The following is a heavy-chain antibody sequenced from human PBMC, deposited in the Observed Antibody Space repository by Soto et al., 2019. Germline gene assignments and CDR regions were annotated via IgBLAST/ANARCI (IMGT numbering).Heavy chain of an antibody. J-gene: IGHJ3*02. Sequence: ASVKVSCKASGYTFTFRYLPWVRQAPGQALEWMGWITPFKSDTNYAQKFQDRVTITRDRSVSTAYMELSNLRSDDTAMYYCARSPFAGSDAFDIWGQGTMVTVSS. V-gene: IGHV1-45*02. CDR2: ITPFKSDT. D-gene: IGHD1-1*01. CDR1: GYTFTFRY. CDR3: ARSPFAGSDAFDI.